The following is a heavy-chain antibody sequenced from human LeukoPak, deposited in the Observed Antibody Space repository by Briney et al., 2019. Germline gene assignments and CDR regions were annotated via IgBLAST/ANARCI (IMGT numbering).Heavy chain of an antibody. CDR2: MSGSGGST. J-gene: IGHJ6*02. D-gene: IGHD4-17*01. CDR3: ARVRYGELDV. Sequence: SCKASGYTFTSYGISWVRQAPGKGLEWVSSMSGSGGSTYYADSVKGRFTISRDDSKNTLYLQMNSLRAEGTAVYYCARVRYGELDVWGQGTTVTVSS. CDR1: GYTFTSYG. V-gene: IGHV3-23*01.